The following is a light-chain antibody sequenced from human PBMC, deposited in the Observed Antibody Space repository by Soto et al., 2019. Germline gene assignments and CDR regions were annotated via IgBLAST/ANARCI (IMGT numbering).Light chain of an antibody. J-gene: IGLJ1*01. CDR3: SSYTSSITYV. CDR1: SSDVGSYNR. V-gene: IGLV2-18*02. Sequence: QSVLTQPPSVSGSPGQSVTISCTGTSSDVGSYNRVSWYQQPPGTAPKLMIYDVSNRPSGVPDRFSGSKSGNTASLNISGLKAEDAAPYSCSSYTSSITYVFRTGTKLTVL. CDR2: DVS.